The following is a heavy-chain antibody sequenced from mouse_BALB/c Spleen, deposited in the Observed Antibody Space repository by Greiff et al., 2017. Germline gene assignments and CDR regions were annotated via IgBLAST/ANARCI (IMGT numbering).Heavy chain of an antibody. CDR1: GDSITSGY. J-gene: IGHJ3*01. D-gene: IGHD2-4*01. V-gene: IGHV3-8*02. Sequence: VQLQQSGPSLVKPSQTLSLTCSVTGDSITSGYWNWIRKFPGNKLEYMGYISYSGSTYYNPSLKSRISITRDTSKNQYYLQLNSVTTEDTATYYCARSYYDYEGEAWFAYWGQGTLVTVSA. CDR2: ISYSGST. CDR3: ARSYYDYEGEAWFAY.